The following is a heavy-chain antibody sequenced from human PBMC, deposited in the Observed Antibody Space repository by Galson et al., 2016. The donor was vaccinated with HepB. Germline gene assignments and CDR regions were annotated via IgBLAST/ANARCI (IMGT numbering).Heavy chain of an antibody. V-gene: IGHV4-39*02. CDR2: VSYGGST. D-gene: IGHD1-1*01. CDR1: GDSTSSGTFY. CDR3: ARHHHNPTFDY. J-gene: IGHJ4*02. Sequence: ETLSLTCTVSGDSTSSGTFYWAWIRQPPGKGLEWIASVSYGGSTYYAPSLKRRVTISADMSTTHSFLHLVSGTAADTAVYYCARHHHNPTFDYWGQGTLVTVSS.